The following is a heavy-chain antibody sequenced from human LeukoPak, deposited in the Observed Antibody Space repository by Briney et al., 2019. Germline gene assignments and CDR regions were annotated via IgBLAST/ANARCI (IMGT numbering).Heavy chain of an antibody. CDR3: TRGAGSSAWDGGEYFFDS. CDR1: GFAFGNYE. Sequence: GGSLRLSCAASGFAFGNYEMKWVRQAPGKGLAWISYISSSGKTVYYADSVKGRFTISRDNAKKTLYLQMNSLTAEDTGVYYCTRGAGSSAWDGGEYFFDSWGQGALVIVSS. CDR2: ISSSGKTV. D-gene: IGHD6-19*01. J-gene: IGHJ4*02. V-gene: IGHV3-48*03.